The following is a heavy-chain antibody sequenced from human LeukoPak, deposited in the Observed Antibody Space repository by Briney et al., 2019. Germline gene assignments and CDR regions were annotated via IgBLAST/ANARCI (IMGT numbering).Heavy chain of an antibody. Sequence: SETLSLTCTVSGGSISSSSYYWGWIRQPPGKGLEWIGSIYYSGSTYYNPSLKSRVTISVDTSKNQFSLKLSSVTAADTAVNYCARHVVLLWFGELREFDYWGQGTLVTVSS. CDR2: IYYSGST. CDR3: ARHVVLLWFGELREFDY. J-gene: IGHJ4*02. V-gene: IGHV4-39*01. CDR1: GGSISSSSYY. D-gene: IGHD3-10*01.